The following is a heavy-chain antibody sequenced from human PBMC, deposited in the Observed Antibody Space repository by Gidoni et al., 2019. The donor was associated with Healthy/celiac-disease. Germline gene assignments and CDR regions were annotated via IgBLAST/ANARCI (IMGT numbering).Heavy chain of an antibody. D-gene: IGHD6-19*01. V-gene: IGHV3-49*03. CDR2: IRSKAYGGTT. CDR3: TRARRQWLVNWFDP. Sequence: EVQLVESGGGLVQPGRFLRLSCTASGFTFGDYAMSWFRQAPGKGLEWVGFIRSKAYGGTTEYAASVKGRFTISRDDSKSIAYLQMNSLKTEDTAVYYCTRARRQWLVNWFDPWGQGTLVTVSS. J-gene: IGHJ5*02. CDR1: GFTFGDYA.